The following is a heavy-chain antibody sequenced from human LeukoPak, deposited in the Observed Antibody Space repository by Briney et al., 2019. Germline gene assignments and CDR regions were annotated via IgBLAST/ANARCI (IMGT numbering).Heavy chain of an antibody. CDR3: ARGRTGYQLHPTKKNYDYYYMDV. D-gene: IGHD2-2*01. V-gene: IGHV4-34*01. CDR1: GGSFTGYY. J-gene: IGHJ6*03. CDR2: INHSGSA. Sequence: PLETLSLTCAVYGGSFTGYYCTWIRQCPGKGLGWSGEINHSGSANYNPSLKSRVTISVDTSKNQFSLKLSSVTAADTAVYHCARGRTGYQLHPTKKNYDYYYMDVWGKGTTVTVSS.